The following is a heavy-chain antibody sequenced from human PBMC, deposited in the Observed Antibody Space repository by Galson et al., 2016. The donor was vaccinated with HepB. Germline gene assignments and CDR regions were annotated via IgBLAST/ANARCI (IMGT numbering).Heavy chain of an antibody. CDR2: IYRGGST. CDR1: GFTVSSNY. J-gene: IGHJ4*02. V-gene: IGHV3-53*01. Sequence: SLRLSCAASGFTVSSNYMSWVRQAPGKGLEWVSIIYRGGSTYDADSVKGRFTISRDNSKNTLYLQMNSLRVEDTAVYYGAGGLFGGLGSVYFDYWGQGTLVTVSA. D-gene: IGHD3-3*01. CDR3: AGGLFGGLGSVYFDY.